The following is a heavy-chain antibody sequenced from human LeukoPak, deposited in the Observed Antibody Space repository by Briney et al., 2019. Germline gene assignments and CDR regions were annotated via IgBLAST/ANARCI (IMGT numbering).Heavy chain of an antibody. Sequence: SETLSLTCAVSGGSISSGGYSWSWIRQPPGKGLEWIGYIYHSGSTYYNPSLKSRVTISVDRSKNQFSLKLSSVTAADTAVYYCARGSIAARPFDYWGQGTLVTVSS. D-gene: IGHD6-6*01. V-gene: IGHV4-30-2*01. CDR2: IYHSGST. CDR1: GGSISSGGYS. CDR3: ARGSIAARPFDY. J-gene: IGHJ4*02.